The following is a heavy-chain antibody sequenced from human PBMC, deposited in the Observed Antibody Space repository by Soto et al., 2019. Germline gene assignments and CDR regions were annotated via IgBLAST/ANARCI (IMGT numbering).Heavy chain of an antibody. D-gene: IGHD2-15*01. CDR3: AHRRGYCSGGSCYSIWFDP. CDR2: IYWDDDK. CDR1: GFSLSTSGVG. J-gene: IGHJ5*02. V-gene: IGHV2-5*02. Sequence: QITLKESGPTLVKPTQTLTLTCTFSGFSLSTSGVGVGWIRQPPGKALEWLELIYWDDDKRYSPSLKIRLTITKETSKNQVVLTLTNMDPVDTATYSCAHRRGYCSGGSCYSIWFDPWGQGTLVTVSS.